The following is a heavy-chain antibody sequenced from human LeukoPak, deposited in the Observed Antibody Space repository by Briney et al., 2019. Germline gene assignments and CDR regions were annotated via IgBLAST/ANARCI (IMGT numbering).Heavy chain of an antibody. CDR1: GGSISSYY. D-gene: IGHD2-2*01. J-gene: IGHJ5*02. Sequence: PSETLSLTCTVSGGSISSYYWSWIRQPAGKGLEWIGRIYTSGSTNYNPSLKSRVTISVDKSKNQFSPKLSSVTAADTAVYYCARGLASIYCSSTSCPHAGFDPWGQGTLVTVSS. CDR2: IYTSGST. CDR3: ARGLASIYCSSTSCPHAGFDP. V-gene: IGHV4-4*07.